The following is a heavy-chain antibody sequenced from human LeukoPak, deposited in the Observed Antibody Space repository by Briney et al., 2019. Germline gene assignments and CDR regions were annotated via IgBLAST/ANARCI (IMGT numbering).Heavy chain of an antibody. CDR3: AKDFCSGGSCYDLFDY. CDR1: GFTFSSYA. D-gene: IGHD2-15*01. J-gene: IGHJ4*02. Sequence: GGSLRLSCAASGFTFSSYAMSWVHQAPGKGLEWVSGVTGSGSNTYCADSVKGRFTISRDNSKNTLYLQMNSLRAEDTAVYYCAKDFCSGGSCYDLFDYWGQGTLVTVSS. CDR2: VTGSGSNT. V-gene: IGHV3-23*01.